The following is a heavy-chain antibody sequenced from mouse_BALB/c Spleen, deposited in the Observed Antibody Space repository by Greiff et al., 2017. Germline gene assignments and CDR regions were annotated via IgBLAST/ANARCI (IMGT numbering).Heavy chain of an antibody. J-gene: IGHJ2*01. Sequence: EVQLEESGGGLVQPGGSRKLSCAASGFTFSSFGMHWVRQAPEKGLEWVAYISSGSSTIYYADTVKGRFTISRDNPKNTLFLQMTSLRSEDTAMYYCARSYYRYDFDYWGQGTTLTVSS. D-gene: IGHD2-14*01. CDR1: GFTFSSFG. CDR3: ARSYYRYDFDY. CDR2: ISSGSSTI. V-gene: IGHV5-17*02.